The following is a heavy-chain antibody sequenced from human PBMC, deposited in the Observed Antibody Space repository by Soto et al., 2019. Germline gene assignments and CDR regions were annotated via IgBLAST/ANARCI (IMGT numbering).Heavy chain of an antibody. D-gene: IGHD3-16*02. J-gene: IGHJ6*02. CDR1: GFTFSSYW. CDR3: ARDPPYDYVWGRYRYYYYGMDV. CDR2: IKQDGSEK. V-gene: IGHV3-7*03. Sequence: EVQLVESGGGLVQPGGSLRLSCAASGFTFSSYWMSWVRQAPGKGLEWVANIKQDGSEKYYVDSVKGRFTISRDNAKNSLYLQMNSLRAEDTAVYYCARDPPYDYVWGRYRYYYYGMDVWGQGTTVTVSS.